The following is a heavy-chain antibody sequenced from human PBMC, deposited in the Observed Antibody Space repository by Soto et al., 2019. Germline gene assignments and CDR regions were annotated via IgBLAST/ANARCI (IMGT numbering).Heavy chain of an antibody. CDR1: GYNFTSYY. CDR2: INPSGGST. J-gene: IGHJ4*02. D-gene: IGHD3-9*01. CDR3: AAKGYFDWTTSGY. V-gene: IGHV1-46*01. Sequence: ASVKVSCKASGYNFTSYYMHWVRQAPGQGLEWMGIINPSGGSTSYAQKFQGRVTMTRDTSTSTVYMELSSLRSEDTAVYYCAAKGYFDWTTSGYWGQGILVTVSS.